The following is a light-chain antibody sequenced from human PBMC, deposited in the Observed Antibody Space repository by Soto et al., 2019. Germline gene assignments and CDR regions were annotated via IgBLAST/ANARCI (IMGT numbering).Light chain of an antibody. CDR2: GAS. Sequence: EVVLTQSPGTLSLSPGDRATVPCGSSQSVTSKLAWYQQKPGQAPRLLISGASNRATGIPARFSGSESGTDFTLTISSLEPEDFAVYYCQQRSNWPPTFGQGTRLEIK. CDR1: QSVTSK. CDR3: QQRSNWPPT. J-gene: IGKJ5*01. V-gene: IGKV3-11*01.